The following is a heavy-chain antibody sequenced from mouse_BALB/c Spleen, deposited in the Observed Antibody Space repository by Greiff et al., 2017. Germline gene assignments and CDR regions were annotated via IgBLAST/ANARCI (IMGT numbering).Heavy chain of an antibody. V-gene: IGHV1S29*02. J-gene: IGHJ2*01. CDR1: GYTFTDYN. CDR2: IYPYNGGT. Sequence: EVQLQQSGPELVKPGASVKISCKASGYTFTDYNMHWVKQSHGKSLEWIGYIYPYNGGTGYNQKFKSKATLTVDNSSSTAYMELRSLTSEDSAVYYCAAITTVPYFDDWGQGTTLTVSS. D-gene: IGHD1-1*01. CDR3: AAITTVPYFDD.